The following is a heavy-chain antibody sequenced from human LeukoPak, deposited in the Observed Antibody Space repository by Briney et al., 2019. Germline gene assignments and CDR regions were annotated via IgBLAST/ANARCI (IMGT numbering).Heavy chain of an antibody. D-gene: IGHD7-27*01. CDR3: AKLIGADAFDF. V-gene: IGHV3-33*03. J-gene: IGHJ3*01. CDR2: IWYDGSKK. CDR1: GFRFSTYG. Sequence: AGGSLRLSCAASGFRFSTYGMHWVRKAPGKALEWVAVIWYDGSKKNYADSVKGRFTISRDKSKNTVYLQMSSVRVEETGVYYCAKLIGADAFDFWGQGTIVTVSS.